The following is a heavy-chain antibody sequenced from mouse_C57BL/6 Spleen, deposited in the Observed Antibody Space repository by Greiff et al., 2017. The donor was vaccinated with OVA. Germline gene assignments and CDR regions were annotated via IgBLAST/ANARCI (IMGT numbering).Heavy chain of an antibody. CDR3: ARAVYGNYCFDY. D-gene: IGHD2-1*01. Sequence: QVQLKQPGAELVRPGSSVKLSCKASGYTFTSYWMDWVKQRPGQGLEWIGNIYPSDSDTHYNQKFKDKATLTVDKSSSTAYMQLSSLTSEDSAVYSCARAVYGNYCFDYWGQGTTLTVSS. V-gene: IGHV1-61*01. CDR2: IYPSDSDT. CDR1: GYTFTSYW. J-gene: IGHJ2*01.